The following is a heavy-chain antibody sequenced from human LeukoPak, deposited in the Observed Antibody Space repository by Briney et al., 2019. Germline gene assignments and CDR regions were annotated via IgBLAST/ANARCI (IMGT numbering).Heavy chain of an antibody. Sequence: GGSLRLSCAASGFTFSSYSMNWVRQAPGKGLEWVSSISSSSSYIYSADSVKGRFTISRDNAKNSLYLQMNSLRAEDTAVYYCARNESYLKSLWFAPHHYYYGTDVWGQGTTVTVSS. CDR3: ARNESYLKSLWFAPHHYYYGTDV. CDR2: ISSSSSYI. D-gene: IGHD3-10*01. J-gene: IGHJ6*02. V-gene: IGHV3-21*01. CDR1: GFTFSSYS.